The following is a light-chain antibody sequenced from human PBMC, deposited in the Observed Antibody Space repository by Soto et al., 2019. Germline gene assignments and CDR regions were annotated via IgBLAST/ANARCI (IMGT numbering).Light chain of an antibody. CDR1: QSVTYN. CDR2: GAF. J-gene: IGKJ4*01. CDR3: QQYKNWPPLT. Sequence: EIVMTQSPATLSVSPGETATLSCRASQSVTYNLAWYQQKPGQGPRLLIYGAFTRATGIPARFSGSGSGTEFTPTISSLQSEDFAVYYCQQYKNWPPLTFGGGTMVEIK. V-gene: IGKV3-15*01.